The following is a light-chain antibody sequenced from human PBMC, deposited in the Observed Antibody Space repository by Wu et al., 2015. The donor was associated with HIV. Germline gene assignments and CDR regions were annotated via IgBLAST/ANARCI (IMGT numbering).Light chain of an antibody. CDR1: QSVRNNY. Sequence: VLTQSPGSLSLSPGDRATLSCKASQSVRNNYLAWYQQKPGQAPRLLIYGASKRAAGIPDRFSGSGSGTDFTLTISRLEPEDFAVYYCQQDANSPLTFGGGTKVEIK. J-gene: IGKJ4*01. CDR3: QQDANSPLT. CDR2: GAS. V-gene: IGKV3-20*01.